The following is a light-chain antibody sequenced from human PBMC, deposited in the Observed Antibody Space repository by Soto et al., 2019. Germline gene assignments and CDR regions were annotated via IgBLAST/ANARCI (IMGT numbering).Light chain of an antibody. CDR2: GAS. CDR3: QQYKCWPPIT. CDR1: QSLNTD. Sequence: EILMTQSPDSLSVSPGETATLSCRASQSLNTDLAWYQQKPGQAPRLLLYGASTRATGISKRFSGGGSGTEFTLTISGLQSEDSAVYYCQQYKCWPPITFGQGTRLEI. J-gene: IGKJ5*01. V-gene: IGKV3-15*01.